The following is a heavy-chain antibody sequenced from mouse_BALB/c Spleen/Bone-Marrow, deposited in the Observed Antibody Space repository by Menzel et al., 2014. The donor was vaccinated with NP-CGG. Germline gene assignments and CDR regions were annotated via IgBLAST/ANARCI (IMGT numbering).Heavy chain of an antibody. J-gene: IGHJ4*01. V-gene: IGHV14-3*02. CDR1: GFNIKDTY. CDR2: IDPANGNT. D-gene: IGHD4-1*01. Sequence: EVQLQQSGAELVKPGASVKLSCTASGFNIKDTYMHWVKQRPEQGLEWIGRIDPANGNTKYDPKFQGKATITADTSSNIAYLQLSSLTSEDTAVYYFARWEYYAMDYWGQGTSVTVSS. CDR3: ARWEYYAMDY.